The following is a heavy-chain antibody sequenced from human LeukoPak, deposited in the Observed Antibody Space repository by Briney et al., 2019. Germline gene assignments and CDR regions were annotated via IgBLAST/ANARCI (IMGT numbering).Heavy chain of an antibody. D-gene: IGHD6-13*01. J-gene: IGHJ4*02. CDR3: ARGVYIAAAQYGY. Sequence: PSETLSLTCTVSGGSISNYYWSWIRQPPGKGLEWIGYIYYSGTTNYNPSLKSRVTISVDTSKNQFSLKLDSVTAADTAVYYCARGVYIAAAQYGYWGQGTLVTVSS. V-gene: IGHV4-59*01. CDR1: GGSISNYY. CDR2: IYYSGTT.